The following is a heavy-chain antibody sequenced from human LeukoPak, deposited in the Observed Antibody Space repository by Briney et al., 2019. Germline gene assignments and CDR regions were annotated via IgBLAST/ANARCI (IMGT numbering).Heavy chain of an antibody. D-gene: IGHD2-15*01. CDR1: EFTFSNYG. J-gene: IGHJ4*02. CDR3: VSGTCGGSCYILDY. V-gene: IGHV3-30*03. CDR2: ISNDGSSR. Sequence: GRSLRLSCEASEFTFSNYGMHWVRQAPGKGLEWLAVISNDGSSRQYRDSVKGRFTVSRDNSKNTLYLQMNSLRAEDTAVYYCVSGTCGGSCYILDYWGQGALVTVSS.